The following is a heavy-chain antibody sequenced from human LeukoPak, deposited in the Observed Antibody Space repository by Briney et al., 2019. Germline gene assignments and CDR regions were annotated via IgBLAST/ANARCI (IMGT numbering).Heavy chain of an antibody. D-gene: IGHD3-10*01. CDR3: ARDRTYGSGSYSFDY. CDR2: ISTSSNI. V-gene: IGHV3-69-1*01. Sequence: GGSLRLSCAASGFTFDDFALHWVRQAPGKGLEWVSSISTSSNIYYADSVKGRFTISRDNAKNSLYLQMNSLRAEDTAVYYCARDRTYGSGSYSFDYWGQGTLVTVSS. CDR1: GFTFDDFA. J-gene: IGHJ4*02.